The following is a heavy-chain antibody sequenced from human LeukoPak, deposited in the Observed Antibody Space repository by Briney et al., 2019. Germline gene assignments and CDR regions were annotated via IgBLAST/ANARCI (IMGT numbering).Heavy chain of an antibody. J-gene: IGHJ4*02. CDR3: ARTHERDLDY. V-gene: IGHV3-48*01. CDR2: ISISSTI. Sequence: GGSLRLSCAASGFTFNSYHFNWVRQAPGKGLEWVSYISISSTIYYADSVKGRFTISRDDAKNSVYLQMNSLRAEDTTVYYCARTHERDLDYWGQGTLVTVPS. CDR1: GFTFNSYH.